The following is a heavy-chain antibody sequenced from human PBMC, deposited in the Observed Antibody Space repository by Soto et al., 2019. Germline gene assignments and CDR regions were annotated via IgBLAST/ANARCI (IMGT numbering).Heavy chain of an antibody. Sequence: HVQLVQSGAEVKKPGASVKVSCKASGYTLTSYGISWVRQAPGQGLEWMGWISTYNANTNHAQKFQGRVTMTTDKSTSTAYMELGSLTSADSAVYYCAMEYCTSIRCYGPDYWGQGTLVTVSS. J-gene: IGHJ4*02. D-gene: IGHD2-2*01. CDR1: GYTLTSYG. CDR3: AMEYCTSIRCYGPDY. CDR2: ISTYNANT. V-gene: IGHV1-18*01.